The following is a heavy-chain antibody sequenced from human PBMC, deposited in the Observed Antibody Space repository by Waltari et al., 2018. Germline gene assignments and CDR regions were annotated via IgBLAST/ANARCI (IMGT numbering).Heavy chain of an antibody. CDR2: IFPGDSDT. Sequence: EVQLVQSGAEVKKPGESLKISCKGSGYSFTSYWIVWVRQMTGKGLEWMGIIFPGDSDTRYSPSFQGQVTISADKSISTAYLQWSSLKASDTAMYYCARGRIRMNYYMDVWGKGTTVTVSS. CDR3: ARGRIRMNYYMDV. V-gene: IGHV5-51*01. J-gene: IGHJ6*03. CDR1: GYSFTSYW. D-gene: IGHD1-26*01.